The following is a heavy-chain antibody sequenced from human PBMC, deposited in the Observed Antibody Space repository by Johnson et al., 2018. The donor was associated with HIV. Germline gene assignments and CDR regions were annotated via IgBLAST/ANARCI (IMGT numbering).Heavy chain of an antibody. Sequence: VQLVESGGALVQPGGSLRLSCEVSGFTISTFWMHWVRQVPGKGLMWVSRISGDGSSSSYADSVKGRFTISRDNSKNTLYLQMNSLRAEDTAVYYCARARIGSGGVFDIWGQGTMVTVSS. CDR2: ISGDGSSS. J-gene: IGHJ3*02. CDR1: GFTISTFW. V-gene: IGHV3-74*02. CDR3: ARARIGSGGVFDI. D-gene: IGHD2-15*01.